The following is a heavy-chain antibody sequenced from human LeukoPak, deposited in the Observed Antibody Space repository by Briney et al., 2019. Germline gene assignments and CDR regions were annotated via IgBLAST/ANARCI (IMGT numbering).Heavy chain of an antibody. CDR1: GGSFSGYY. CDR2: INHRGST. V-gene: IGHV4-34*01. CDR3: ARGIAAAGTTYYYYGMDV. J-gene: IGHJ6*02. D-gene: IGHD6-13*01. Sequence: SETLSLTCAVYGGSFSGYYWSWIRQPPGKGLEWMGEINHRGSTTYNPSLKSRVTISADTSRNQFSLNLSSVTAADTAVYYCARGIAAAGTTYYYYGMDVWGQGTTVTVSS.